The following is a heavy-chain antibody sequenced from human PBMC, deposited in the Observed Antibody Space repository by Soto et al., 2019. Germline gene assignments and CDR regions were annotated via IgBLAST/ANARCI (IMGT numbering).Heavy chain of an antibody. CDR3: AKDGEAPLPY. CDR1: GSTFSSYG. CDR2: ISYDGSNK. D-gene: IGHD2-15*01. Sequence: QVQLVESGGDVVQPGRSLRLSCAASGSTFSSYGMHWVRQAPGKGLEWVAVISYDGSNKYYADSVKGRFTISRDNSKNTLYLQMNSLRAEDTAVYYCAKDGEAPLPYWGQGTLVTVSS. V-gene: IGHV3-30*18. J-gene: IGHJ4*02.